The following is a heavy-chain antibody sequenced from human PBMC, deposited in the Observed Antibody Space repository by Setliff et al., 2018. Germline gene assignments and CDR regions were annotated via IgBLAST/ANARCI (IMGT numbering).Heavy chain of an antibody. V-gene: IGHV1-18*01. CDR1: GYSFTNYG. CDR2: NSV. CDR3: ARGPPDFVVVPAAAKFDY. J-gene: IGHJ4*02. D-gene: IGHD2-2*01. Sequence: RASVKVSCKTSGYSFTNYGVNWVRQAPGQGLEWMGWNSVYAREFQGRVTMTIDTPTSTAYMELRSLRSDDTAVYYCARGPPDFVVVPAAAKFDYWGPGTLVTVS.